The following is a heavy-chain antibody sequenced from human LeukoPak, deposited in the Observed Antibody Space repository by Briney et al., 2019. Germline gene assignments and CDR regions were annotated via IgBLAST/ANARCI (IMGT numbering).Heavy chain of an antibody. CDR2: IYYSGST. CDR1: GGSISSYY. J-gene: IGHJ3*02. Sequence: PSETLSLTCIVSGGSISSYYWSWIRQPPGKGLEWIGYIYYSGSTNYNPSLKSRVTISVDTSKNQFSLKLSSVTAADTAVYYCASRIVGATTEGAFDIWGQGTMVTVSS. CDR3: ASRIVGATTEGAFDI. D-gene: IGHD1-26*01. V-gene: IGHV4-59*01.